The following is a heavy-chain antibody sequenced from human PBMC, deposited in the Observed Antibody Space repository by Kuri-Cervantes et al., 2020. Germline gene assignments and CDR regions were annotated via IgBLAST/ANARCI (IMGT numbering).Heavy chain of an antibody. J-gene: IGHJ6*02. Sequence: GESLKISCAASGFTFSSYWMSWVRQAPGKGLEWVANIKQDGSEKYYADSVKGRFTISRDDAKNSLYLQMNSLRAEDTAMYYCARKMATRSYYYYNGLDVWGQGTTVTVSS. D-gene: IGHD5-24*01. V-gene: IGHV3-7*03. CDR2: IKQDGSEK. CDR1: GFTFSSYW. CDR3: ARKMATRSYYYYNGLDV.